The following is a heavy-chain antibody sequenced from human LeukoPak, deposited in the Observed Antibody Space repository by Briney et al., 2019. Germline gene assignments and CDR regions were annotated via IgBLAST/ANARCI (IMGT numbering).Heavy chain of an antibody. CDR3: AKVFEVRGARRPKDY. V-gene: IGHV3-30*18. CDR2: ISYDGGNK. D-gene: IGHD3-10*01. Sequence: GGSLRLSCAASGFTFSDYGMHWVRQAPGKGLEWVALISYDGGNKFYADSVRDRFTISRDNSKITLFLQMNSLRIEDTAVYYCAKVFEVRGARRPKDYWGQGTLVIVSS. J-gene: IGHJ4*02. CDR1: GFTFSDYG.